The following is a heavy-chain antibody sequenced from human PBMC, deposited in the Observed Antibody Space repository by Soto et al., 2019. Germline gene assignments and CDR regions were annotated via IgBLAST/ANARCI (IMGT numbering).Heavy chain of an antibody. D-gene: IGHD6-6*01. J-gene: IGHJ6*02. Sequence: SETLSLTCTVSGGSISSGGYYWSWIRQHPGKGLEWIGYIYYSGRTYYNPSLKSRVTISVDTSKNQFSLKLSSVTAADTAVYYCARDHTEQLVRGGYYYCMDVWGQGTTVTVSS. CDR1: GGSISSGGYY. CDR3: ARDHTEQLVRGGYYYCMDV. CDR2: IYYSGRT. V-gene: IGHV4-31*03.